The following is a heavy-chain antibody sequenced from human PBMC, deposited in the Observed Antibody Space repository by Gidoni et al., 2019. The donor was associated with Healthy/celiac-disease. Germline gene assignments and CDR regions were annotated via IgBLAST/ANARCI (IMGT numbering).Heavy chain of an antibody. CDR1: GGSLSGYY. CDR3: ARLPHSYYYDSSGYQADAFDI. D-gene: IGHD3-22*01. J-gene: IGHJ3*02. CDR2: INHSVST. Sequence: QVQLQQWGAGLLKPSETLSLTCAVYGGSLSGYYWRWIRQPPGKGLEWIGEINHSVSTNYNPYLKSRVTISVDTSKNQFSLKLSSVTAADTAVYYCARLPHSYYYDSSGYQADAFDIWGQGTMVTVSS. V-gene: IGHV4-34*01.